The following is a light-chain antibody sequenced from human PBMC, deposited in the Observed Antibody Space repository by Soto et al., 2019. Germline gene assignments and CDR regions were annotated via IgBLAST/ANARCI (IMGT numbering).Light chain of an antibody. V-gene: IGLV2-8*01. CDR2: EVS. J-gene: IGLJ2*01. CDR3: SSYAGSNKV. CDR1: SSDVGGYNY. Sequence: QSVLTQPPSASGSPGQSVTISCTGTSSDVGGYNYVSWYQQHPGKAPKLMIYEVSKRPSGGPDRFSGSKSGNTASLTVSGLQAEDEADYYCSSYAGSNKVFGGGTKLTVL.